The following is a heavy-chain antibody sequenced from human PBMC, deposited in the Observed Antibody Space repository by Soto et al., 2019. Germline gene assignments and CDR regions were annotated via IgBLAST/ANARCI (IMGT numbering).Heavy chain of an antibody. V-gene: IGHV4-30-4*01. CDR2: IYYSGST. J-gene: IGHJ5*02. Sequence: PSETLSLTCTVSGGSISTGDYYWSWIRQPPGKGLEWIGYIYYSGSTFYSPSLKSRVTISLNTPKNQFSLRLGSVTAADTAVYYCARDRSLGANWFGPWGQGTLVTVSS. CDR3: ARDRSLGANWFGP. CDR1: GGSISTGDYY. D-gene: IGHD1-26*01.